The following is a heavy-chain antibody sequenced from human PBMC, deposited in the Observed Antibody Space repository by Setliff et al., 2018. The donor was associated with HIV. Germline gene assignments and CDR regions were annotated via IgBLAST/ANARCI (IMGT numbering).Heavy chain of an antibody. CDR3: ARTTILQESFDL. Sequence: ASETLSLTCTVSGGSITSFYWNWIRQPAGRGLEWIGRIYTSGSTNYSPSLKSRVSMSVDTSRNQLSLRLTSVTAADTAVYFCARTTILQESFDLWGQGTMVTVS. J-gene: IGHJ3*01. V-gene: IGHV4-4*07. CDR2: IYTSGST. CDR1: GGSITSFY. D-gene: IGHD1-1*01.